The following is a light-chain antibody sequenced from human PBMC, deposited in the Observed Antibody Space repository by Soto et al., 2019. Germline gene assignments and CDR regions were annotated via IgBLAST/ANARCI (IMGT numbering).Light chain of an antibody. V-gene: IGKV1-12*01. CDR2: GAS. Sequence: DIQMTHSPSSVSASVLYILTITCRSSRDISNSLAWYQQTPGKAPKLLLRGASSLHRGVPSRFSGGGAGTEFTLTISSLQPEDFAVYYCQQYNNWPPWTFGQGTKVDIK. J-gene: IGKJ1*01. CDR3: QQYNNWPPWT. CDR1: RDISNS.